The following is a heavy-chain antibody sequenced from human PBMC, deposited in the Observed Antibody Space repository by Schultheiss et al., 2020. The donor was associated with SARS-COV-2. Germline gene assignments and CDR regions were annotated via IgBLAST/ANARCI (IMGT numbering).Heavy chain of an antibody. V-gene: IGHV4-34*01. CDR1: GGSFSGYY. Sequence: SQTLSLTCAVYGGSFSGYYWSWIRQPPGKGLEWIGEINHSGSINYNPSLKSRVTISVDKSKNQFSLRLSSVTAADTAVYYCARQLTRGYSYGHDYWGQGTLVTVSS. CDR2: INHSGSI. CDR3: ARQLTRGYSYGHDY. J-gene: IGHJ4*02. D-gene: IGHD5-18*01.